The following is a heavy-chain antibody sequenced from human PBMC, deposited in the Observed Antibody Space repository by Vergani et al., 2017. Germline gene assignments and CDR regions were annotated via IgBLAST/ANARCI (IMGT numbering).Heavy chain of an antibody. CDR1: GGTFSSYA. V-gene: IGHV1-69*01. CDR2: IIPIFGTA. D-gene: IGHD2-2*02. J-gene: IGHJ3*02. Sequence: QVQLVQSGAEVKKPGSSVKVSCKASGGTFSSYAISWVRQAPGQGLEWMGGIIPIFGTANYAQKFQGRVTITADESTSTAYMELSSLRSEDTAGYHCARETLPCSSTSCYRASDAFDIWGQGTMVTVSS. CDR3: ARETLPCSSTSCYRASDAFDI.